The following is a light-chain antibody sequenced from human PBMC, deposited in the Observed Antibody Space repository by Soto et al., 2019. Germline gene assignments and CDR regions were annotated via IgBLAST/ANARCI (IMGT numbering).Light chain of an antibody. CDR1: SSNIGTNA. CDR3: AAWDASLNGYV. Sequence: QSVLTQPPSASGTPGQRVTISCSGGSSNIGTNAVNWYQQLPGTAPKLLIYNNNQRPSGVPDRFSGSKYGTSASLAISGLQSEDEADYYCAAWDASLNGYVFGTGTKVTVL. V-gene: IGLV1-44*01. J-gene: IGLJ1*01. CDR2: NNN.